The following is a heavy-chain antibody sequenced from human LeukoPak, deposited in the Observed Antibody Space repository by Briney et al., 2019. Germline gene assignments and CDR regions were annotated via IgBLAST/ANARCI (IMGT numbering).Heavy chain of an antibody. CDR3: ARETMIVVVIGMDV. V-gene: IGHV3-48*02. J-gene: IGHJ6*02. CDR1: GFTFSSYS. CDR2: ISSSSSTI. Sequence: PGGSLRLSCAASGFTFSSYSMNWVRQAPGKGLEWVSYISSSSSTIYYADSVKGRFTISRDNAKNSLYLQMNSLGDEDTAVYYCARETMIVVVIGMDVWGQGTTVTVSS. D-gene: IGHD3-22*01.